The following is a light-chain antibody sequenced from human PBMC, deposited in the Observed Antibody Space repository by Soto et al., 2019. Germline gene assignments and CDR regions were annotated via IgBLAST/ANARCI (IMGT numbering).Light chain of an antibody. CDR3: MQATHWLYT. Sequence: DVVMTQSPLSLPVTLGQPATISCRSRQCLFYSDGNTYLNWFRQRPGQPPRRLIYKVSNRDSGVPDRFSGSGSGTDFTLKINRVEAEDGGVYYCMQATHWLYTFGQGTTLEI. V-gene: IGKV2-30*01. CDR2: KVS. CDR1: QCLFYSDGNTY. J-gene: IGKJ2*01.